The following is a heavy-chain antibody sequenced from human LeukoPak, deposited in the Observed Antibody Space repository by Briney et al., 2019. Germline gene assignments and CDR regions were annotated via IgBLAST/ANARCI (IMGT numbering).Heavy chain of an antibody. CDR2: ISGSGGST. V-gene: IGHV3-23*01. J-gene: IGHJ4*02. D-gene: IGHD2-2*01. CDR3: AKARGIVVVPADY. Sequence: GGSLRLSCAASGFTFSSYAMSWVRQAPGKGLEWVSGISGSGGSTYYADSVKGRFTISRDNSKNTLYLQMNSLRAEDTAVYYCAKARGIVVVPADYWGQGTLVTVSS. CDR1: GFTFSSYA.